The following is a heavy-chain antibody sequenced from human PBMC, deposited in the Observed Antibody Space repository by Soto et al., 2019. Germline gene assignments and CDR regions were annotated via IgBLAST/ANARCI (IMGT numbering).Heavy chain of an antibody. V-gene: IGHV1-46*03. J-gene: IGHJ1*01. D-gene: IGHD2-21*02. CDR1: GYTFTSYY. Sequence: ASVKVYCKASGYTFTSYYMNWVRQAPGQGLEWLGIINPSGGYTTYAQRFLGRVTMTSDTSTSTVHMELGSLTSEDTAVYYCARGGGIVVVTTAYYHCGQRTPVPVSS. CDR2: INPSGGYT. CDR3: ARGGGIVVVTTAYYH.